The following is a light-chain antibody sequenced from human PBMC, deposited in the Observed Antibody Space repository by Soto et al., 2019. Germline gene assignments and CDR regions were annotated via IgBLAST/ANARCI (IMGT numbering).Light chain of an antibody. CDR1: SNDVGGYNY. CDR3: SSFTSSISLV. Sequence: QSVLTQPASVSGSPGQSITISCTGTSNDVGGYNYVSWYQQHPGRVPKLLIYEVSNRPSGVSDRFSGSKSGNTASLTISGLQAGDEADYYCSSFTSSISLVFGGGTQLTVL. V-gene: IGLV2-14*01. CDR2: EVS. J-gene: IGLJ2*01.